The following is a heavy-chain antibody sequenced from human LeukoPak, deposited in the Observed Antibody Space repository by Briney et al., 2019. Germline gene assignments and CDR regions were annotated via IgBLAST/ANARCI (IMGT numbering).Heavy chain of an antibody. CDR3: ATGRRYYDILTGYDYYYYYMDV. CDR2: IYYSGST. D-gene: IGHD3-9*01. CDR1: GGSISSSSYY. Sequence: SETLSLTCTVSGGSISSSSYYWGWIRQPPGKGLEWIGSIYYSGSTYYNPSLKSRVTISVDTSKNQFSLKLSSVTAADTAVYYCATGRRYYDILTGYDYYYYYMDVWGKGTTVTISS. J-gene: IGHJ6*03. V-gene: IGHV4-39*01.